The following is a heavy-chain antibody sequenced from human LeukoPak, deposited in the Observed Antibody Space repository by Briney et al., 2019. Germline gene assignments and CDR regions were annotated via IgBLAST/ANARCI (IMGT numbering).Heavy chain of an antibody. V-gene: IGHV4-39*02. Sequence: SETLSLTCTLSSHPNDRSRWWWPWIRQPPGKGLEWIATFYYNGGIYYNPSLASRVTTSVDASKNHFTLKLTSVPPPHPAVYSCAAHGEKPAPCHGDTWFEPWGEGTLVTVSS. CDR2: FYYNGGI. CDR1: SHPNDRSRWW. CDR3: AAHGEKPAPCHGDTWFEP. J-gene: IGHJ5*02. D-gene: IGHD7-27*01.